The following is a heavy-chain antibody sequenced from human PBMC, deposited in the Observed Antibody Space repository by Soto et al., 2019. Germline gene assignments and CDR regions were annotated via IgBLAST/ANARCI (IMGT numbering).Heavy chain of an antibody. Sequence: GGSLRLSCAASGFAFSSYSMNWVRQAPGKGLEWISYISTTSSSIYYADSVKGRFTISRDNAKNSLFLQMNSLRDEDTAVYYCARKGVAFDYWGQGALVTVSS. V-gene: IGHV3-48*02. CDR1: GFAFSSYS. CDR2: ISTTSSSI. CDR3: ARKGVAFDY. D-gene: IGHD3-3*01. J-gene: IGHJ4*02.